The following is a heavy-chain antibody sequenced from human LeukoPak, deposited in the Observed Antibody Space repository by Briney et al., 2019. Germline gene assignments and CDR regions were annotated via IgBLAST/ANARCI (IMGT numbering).Heavy chain of an antibody. V-gene: IGHV4-39*07. CDR2: IFYSGST. CDR1: GGSISTSNYY. J-gene: IGHJ5*02. CDR3: ARVSLYYYDSSGYYHGGRWFDP. D-gene: IGHD3-22*01. Sequence: NPSETLSLTCTVSGGSISTSNYYWGWIRQPPGKGLEWIGNIFYSGSTYYSPSLKSRVTISLDTSRNQFSLKLSSVTAADTAVYYCARVSLYYYDSSGYYHGGRWFDPWGQGTLVTVSS.